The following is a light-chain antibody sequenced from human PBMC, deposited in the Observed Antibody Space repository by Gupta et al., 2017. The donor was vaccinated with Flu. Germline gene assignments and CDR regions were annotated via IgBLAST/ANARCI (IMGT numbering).Light chain of an antibody. Sequence: DIQMTQSPSSLSASVGDRVTITCRASQRISNCLYWYQLKPGKAPKFLIYAASSLKSGVPSRFSGSGSGTDFTLSISRRQPEDFASYYCQHRDNSPVTFGRGTKVEIK. CDR2: AAS. J-gene: IGKJ1*01. V-gene: IGKV1-39*01. CDR1: QRISNC. CDR3: QHRDNSPVT.